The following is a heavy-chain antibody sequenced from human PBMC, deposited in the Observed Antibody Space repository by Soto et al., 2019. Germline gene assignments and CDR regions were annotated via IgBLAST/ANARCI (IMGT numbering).Heavy chain of an antibody. J-gene: IGHJ4*02. V-gene: IGHV1-18*01. CDR1: GYTFTSYG. CDR3: AREGIFGVVMFGSSPSYPLDY. D-gene: IGHD3-3*01. CDR2: ISAYNGNT. Sequence: GASVKVSCKASGYTFTSYGIIWVRQAPGQGLEWMGWISAYNGNTNYAQKLQGRVTMTTDTSTSTAYMELRSLRSDDTAVYYCAREGIFGVVMFGSSPSYPLDYWGQGTLVTVSS.